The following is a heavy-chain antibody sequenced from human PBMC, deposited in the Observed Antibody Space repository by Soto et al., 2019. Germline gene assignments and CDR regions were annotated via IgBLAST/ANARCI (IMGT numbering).Heavy chain of an antibody. J-gene: IGHJ4*02. Sequence: GSLRLSCAASGFTFSSYAMSWVRQATGKGLEWVSAISGSGGSTYYADSVKGRFTISRDNSKNTLYLQMNSLRAEDTAVYYCAKDRPETMIVDYFDYWGQGTLVTVSS. D-gene: IGHD3-22*01. CDR1: GFTFSSYA. V-gene: IGHV3-23*01. CDR3: AKDRPETMIVDYFDY. CDR2: ISGSGGST.